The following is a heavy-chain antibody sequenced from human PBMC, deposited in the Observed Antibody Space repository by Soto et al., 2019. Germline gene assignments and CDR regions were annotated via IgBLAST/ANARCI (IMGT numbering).Heavy chain of an antibody. V-gene: IGHV3-21*01. Sequence: GGSLRLSCAASGFTFSSYSMNWVRQAPGKGLEWVSSISSSSSYIYYADSVKGRFTISKENAKNSLYLQMNSLRAEDTAVYYCARDIPRITIFGVVIPYDAFDIWGQGTMVTVSS. CDR1: GFTFSSYS. CDR2: ISSSSSYI. J-gene: IGHJ3*02. CDR3: ARDIPRITIFGVVIPYDAFDI. D-gene: IGHD3-3*01.